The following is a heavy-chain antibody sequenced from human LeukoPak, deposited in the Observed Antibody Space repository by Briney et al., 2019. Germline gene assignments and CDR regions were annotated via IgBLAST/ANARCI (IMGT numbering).Heavy chain of an antibody. CDR1: GFTFSSYG. Sequence: GRSLRLSCAASGFTFSSYGMHWVRQAPGKGLEWVAVISYDGSNKYYADSVKGRFTISRDNSKNTLYLQMNSLRAEDTAVYYCAKDPSPYSSSWLEYFQHWGQGTLVTVSS. D-gene: IGHD6-13*01. CDR3: AKDPSPYSSSWLEYFQH. CDR2: ISYDGSNK. J-gene: IGHJ1*01. V-gene: IGHV3-30*18.